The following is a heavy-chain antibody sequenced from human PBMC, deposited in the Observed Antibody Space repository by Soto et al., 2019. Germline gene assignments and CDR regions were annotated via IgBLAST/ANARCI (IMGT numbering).Heavy chain of an antibody. Sequence: PGGSLRLSCAASGFTFSDYAMTWVRQGPGKGLEWISSTGSSGGATYYADSVKDRFTISRDNSKNTVYLQMNSLKAEDTAVYYCTKGPSRAYSGSSRYSDSWGQGALVTVSS. V-gene: IGHV3-23*01. D-gene: IGHD6-6*01. CDR1: GFTFSDYA. J-gene: IGHJ4*02. CDR2: TGSSGGAT. CDR3: TKGPSRAYSGSSRYSDS.